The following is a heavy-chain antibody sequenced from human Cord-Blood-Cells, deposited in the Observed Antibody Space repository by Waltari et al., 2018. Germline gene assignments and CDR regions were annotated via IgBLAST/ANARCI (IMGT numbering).Heavy chain of an antibody. CDR1: CFTFSSYS. J-gene: IGHJ4*02. Sequence: EVQLVESGGGLVKPGGSLRLSCAASCFTFSSYSTNWFRQAPGKGLEWVSSISSSSSYIYYADSVKGRFTISRDNAKNSLYLQMNSLRAEDTAVYYCARGDNWGDYFDYWGQGTLVTVSS. CDR3: ARGDNWGDYFDY. CDR2: ISSSSSYI. V-gene: IGHV3-21*01. D-gene: IGHD7-27*01.